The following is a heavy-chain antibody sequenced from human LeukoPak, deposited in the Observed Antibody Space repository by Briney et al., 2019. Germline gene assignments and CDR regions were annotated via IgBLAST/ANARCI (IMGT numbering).Heavy chain of an antibody. J-gene: IGHJ5*02. Sequence: SETLSLTCAVYGASFSGYHWSWIRQPPGKGLVWIGEINHTGSPNYNPSLKSRVTISVDTSKNQFSLKLSSVTAADTAVYYCARGLYLDPWGQGTLVTVSS. V-gene: IGHV4-34*01. CDR1: GASFSGYH. CDR3: ARGLYLDP. CDR2: INHTGSP. D-gene: IGHD2/OR15-2a*01.